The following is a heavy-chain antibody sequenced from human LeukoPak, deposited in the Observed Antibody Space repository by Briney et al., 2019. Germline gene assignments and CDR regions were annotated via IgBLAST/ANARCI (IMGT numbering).Heavy chain of an antibody. D-gene: IGHD3-22*01. V-gene: IGHV4-34*01. CDR2: INHSGST. CDR3: CEGGYYDSSGYSDY. Sequence: SETLSLTCAVYGGSFSGYYWSWIRQPPGKGLEWIGEINHSGSTNYNPSLKSRVTISVDTSKNQFSLKLSSVTAADTAVYYCCEGGYYDSSGYSDYWGQGTLVTVSS. CDR1: GGSFSGYY. J-gene: IGHJ4*02.